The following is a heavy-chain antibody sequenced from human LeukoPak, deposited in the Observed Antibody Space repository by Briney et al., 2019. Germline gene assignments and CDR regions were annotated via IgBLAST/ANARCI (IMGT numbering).Heavy chain of an antibody. CDR1: GGTFSSYA. CDR2: IIPIFGTA. D-gene: IGHD6-6*01. J-gene: IGHJ6*03. CDR3: ARATYSSSSYYYYYMDV. V-gene: IGHV1-69*05. Sequence: SVKVSCKASGGTFSSYAISWVRQAPGQGLEWMGGIIPIFGTANYAQKFQGRVTITTDESTSTAYMELSSLRSEDTAVYYCARATYSSSSYYYYYMDVWGKGTTVTVSS.